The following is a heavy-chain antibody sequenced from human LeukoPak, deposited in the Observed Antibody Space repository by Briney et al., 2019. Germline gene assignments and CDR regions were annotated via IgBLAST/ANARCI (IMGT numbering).Heavy chain of an antibody. CDR3: ARGKNYDFWSGFVPPLDY. CDR2: INHSGST. D-gene: IGHD3-3*01. CDR1: GGSFSGYY. J-gene: IGHJ4*02. V-gene: IGHV4-34*01. Sequence: SETLSLTCAVYGGSFSGYYWSWIRQPPGKGLEWIGEINHSGSTNYNPSLKSRVTISVDTSKNQFSLELSSVTAADTAVYYCARGKNYDFWSGFVPPLDYWGQGTLVTVSS.